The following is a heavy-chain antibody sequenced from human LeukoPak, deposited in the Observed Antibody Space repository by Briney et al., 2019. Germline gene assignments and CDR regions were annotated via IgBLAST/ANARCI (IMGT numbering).Heavy chain of an antibody. J-gene: IGHJ5*02. Sequence: SETLSLTRTVSGGSISNYYWSWLRQPPGKGLEWIGHIYSTGSTTYSPSLKSRVIMSADTSKNQFSLKVTSVTAADTAVYYCARGTMMVGPWGQGTQVTVSS. CDR3: ARGTMMVGP. D-gene: IGHD3-22*01. CDR1: GGSISNYY. CDR2: IYSTGST. V-gene: IGHV4-59*08.